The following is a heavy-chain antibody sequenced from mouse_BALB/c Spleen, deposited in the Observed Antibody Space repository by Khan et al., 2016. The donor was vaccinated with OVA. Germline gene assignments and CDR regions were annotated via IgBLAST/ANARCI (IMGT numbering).Heavy chain of an antibody. J-gene: IGHJ2*01. CDR2: INPHIGET. CDR3: ARKNGSDFDY. CDR1: GYSFTGYF. V-gene: IGHV1-20*02. D-gene: IGHD1-1*01. Sequence: EVQLQQSGPELVKPGASVKISCKASGYSFTGYFMNWVMQSHGKSLEWIGRINPHIGETLYNQKFKGKATLTVDESSRTVHMELGSLASEDSAVYYCARKNGSDFDYWGQGTTLTVSS.